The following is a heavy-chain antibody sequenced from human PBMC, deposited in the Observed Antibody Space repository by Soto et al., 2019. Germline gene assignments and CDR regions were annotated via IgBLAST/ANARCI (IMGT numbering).Heavy chain of an antibody. CDR1: GYTVTGYY. CDR2: INPNSGGT. CDR3: ARESRFLEWLSLNWFDP. Sequence: ASVKVSCKASGYTVTGYYMDWVRQAPGQGLEWMGWINPNSGGTNYAQKFQGWVTMTRDTSISTAYMELSRLRSDDTAVYYCARESRFLEWLSLNWFDPWGQGTLVTVSS. J-gene: IGHJ5*02. D-gene: IGHD3-3*01. V-gene: IGHV1-2*04.